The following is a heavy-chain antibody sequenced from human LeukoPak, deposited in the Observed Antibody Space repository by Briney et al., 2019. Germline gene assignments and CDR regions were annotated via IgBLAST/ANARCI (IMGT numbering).Heavy chain of an antibody. J-gene: IGHJ4*02. D-gene: IGHD1-26*01. V-gene: IGHV3-48*03. CDR1: GVTFSIYE. Sequence: GGSLRLSCAASGVTFSIYEMNWGREAPGKGVGWVSYISSSASIIYYADSAKGRFIISRENTNNSPYLQMNSMRADDTAVYYCARTVGATVYFDYWGQGTLVTVSS. CDR3: ARTVGATVYFDY. CDR2: ISSSASII.